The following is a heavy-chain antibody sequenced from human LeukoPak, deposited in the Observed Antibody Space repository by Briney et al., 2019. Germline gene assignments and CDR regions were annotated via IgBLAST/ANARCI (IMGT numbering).Heavy chain of an antibody. CDR1: GFTFSSYG. J-gene: IGHJ4*02. D-gene: IGHD1-26*01. V-gene: IGHV3-30*02. CDR2: IRYDGSNK. CDR3: ARAVVGATTHFDY. Sequence: GGCLRLSCAASGFTFSSYGMHWVRQAPGKGLEWVAFIRYDGSNKYYADSVKGRFTISRDNSKNTLYLQMNSLRAEDTAVYYCARAVVGATTHFDYWGQGTLVTVSS.